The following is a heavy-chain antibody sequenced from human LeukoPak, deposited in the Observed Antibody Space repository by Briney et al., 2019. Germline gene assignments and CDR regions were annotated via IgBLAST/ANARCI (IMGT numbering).Heavy chain of an antibody. Sequence: GRSLRLSCAASGFTFDDYAMHWVRQAPGKGLEWVSGISWNSGSIGYADSVKGRFTISRDNAKNSLYLQMNSLRAEDTALYYCAKAPMSRTGYYYGMDVWGQGTTVTVSS. D-gene: IGHD3-10*02. CDR3: AKAPMSRTGYYYGMDV. J-gene: IGHJ6*02. V-gene: IGHV3-9*01. CDR1: GFTFDDYA. CDR2: ISWNSGSI.